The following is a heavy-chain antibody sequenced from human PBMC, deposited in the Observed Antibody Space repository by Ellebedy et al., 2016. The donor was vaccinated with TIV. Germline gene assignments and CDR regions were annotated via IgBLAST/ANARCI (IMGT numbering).Heavy chain of an antibody. Sequence: ASVKVSCKASGYPFTKYYFHWIRQAPGQGLQWMGVLDVRVGTTTYAEALQGRITMTRDMSTCTVYMELSSLRSDDTAVYYCASVPSAEADFWGQGTLVTVFS. CDR1: GYPFTKYY. CDR3: ASVPSAEADF. J-gene: IGHJ4*02. V-gene: IGHV1-46*01. CDR2: LDVRVGTT.